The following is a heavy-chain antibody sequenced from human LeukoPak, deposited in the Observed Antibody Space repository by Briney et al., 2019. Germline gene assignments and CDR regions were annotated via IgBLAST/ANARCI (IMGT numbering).Heavy chain of an antibody. CDR1: GYTFTGYY. J-gene: IGHJ5*02. Sequence: GASVKVSCKASGYTFTGYYMHWVRQAPGQGLEWMGWINPNSGGTNYAQKFQGRVTMTRDTSISTAYMELSRLRSDDTAVYYCARGRPYVRPMINYNWFDPWGQGTLVTVSS. V-gene: IGHV1-2*02. D-gene: IGHD3-16*01. CDR2: INPNSGGT. CDR3: ARGRPYVRPMINYNWFDP.